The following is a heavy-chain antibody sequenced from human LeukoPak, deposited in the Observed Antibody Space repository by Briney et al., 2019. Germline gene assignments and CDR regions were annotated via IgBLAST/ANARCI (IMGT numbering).Heavy chain of an antibody. CDR2: IYYSGST. J-gene: IGHJ3*02. CDR1: GGSISSGGYY. Sequence: PSQTLSLTCTVSGGSISSGGYYWSWIRQHPGKGLEWIGYIYYSGSTYYNPSPKSRVTISVDTSKNQFSLKLSSVTAADTAVYYCASRDGYNYVSAFDIWGQGTMVTVSS. V-gene: IGHV4-31*03. CDR3: ASRDGYNYVSAFDI. D-gene: IGHD5-24*01.